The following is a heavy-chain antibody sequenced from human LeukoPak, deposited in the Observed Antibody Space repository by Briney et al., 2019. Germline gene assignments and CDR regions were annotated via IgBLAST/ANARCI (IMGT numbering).Heavy chain of an antibody. CDR3: ATTTTRGNPHYFYY. V-gene: IGHV5-51*04. D-gene: IGHD1-1*01. J-gene: IGHJ4*02. CDR1: GYSFTSHW. CDR2: IYPGDSDT. Sequence: GESLKISCKGSGYSFTSHWIAWVRQMPGKGLEGMGIIYPGDSDTIYSPSFQGQRTISPDKHISTPYLQWSSLKAWDTGIYYCATTTTRGNPHYFYYWGQGTLVTVSS.